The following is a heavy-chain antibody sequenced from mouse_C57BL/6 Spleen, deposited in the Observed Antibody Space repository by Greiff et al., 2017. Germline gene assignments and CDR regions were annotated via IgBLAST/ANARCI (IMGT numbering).Heavy chain of an antibody. V-gene: IGHV5-17*01. CDR1: GFTFSDYE. D-gene: IGHD1-1*02. J-gene: IGHJ1*03. CDR3: ARTGSYWYFDV. CDR2: ISSGSGTI. Sequence: EVKLVESGGGLVKPGGSLKLSCAASGFTFSDYEMHWVRQAPEQGLEWVAYISSGSGTIYYASTVQGRFTISRDNAKNTLFLQMNSLRSEETAMYYCARTGSYWYFDVWGTGTTVTVSS.